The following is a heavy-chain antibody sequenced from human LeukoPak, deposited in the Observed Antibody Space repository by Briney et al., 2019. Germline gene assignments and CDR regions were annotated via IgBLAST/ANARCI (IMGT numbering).Heavy chain of an antibody. Sequence: GRSLRLSCAASGFTFSSYAMHWVRQAPGKGLEWVSVIYSGGDTYYAESVKGRFTISRDNSKDTLYLQMNSLRIEDTAVYYCARDRGAYYYETGYWGQGILVTVSS. CDR3: ARDRGAYYYETGY. V-gene: IGHV3-66*01. D-gene: IGHD3-22*01. CDR2: IYSGGDT. J-gene: IGHJ4*02. CDR1: GFTFSSYA.